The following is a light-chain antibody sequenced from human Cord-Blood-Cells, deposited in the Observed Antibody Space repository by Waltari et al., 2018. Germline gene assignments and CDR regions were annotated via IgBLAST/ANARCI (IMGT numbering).Light chain of an antibody. J-gene: IGKJ5*01. CDR2: DAS. Sequence: EIVLTQSTATLSLSPGERDTLSCSASQSVSSYLAWYQQKPGQAPRLLIYDASNRATGIPARFSGSGSGTDFTLTISSLEPEDFAVYYCQQRSNWPPITFGQGTRLEIK. CDR1: QSVSSY. V-gene: IGKV3-11*01. CDR3: QQRSNWPPIT.